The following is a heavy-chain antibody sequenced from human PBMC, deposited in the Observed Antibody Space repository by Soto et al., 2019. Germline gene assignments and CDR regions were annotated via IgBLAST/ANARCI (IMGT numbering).Heavy chain of an antibody. J-gene: IGHJ4*02. Sequence: CAASGFTFSSYSMSWVRQAPGKGLEWVSGFRSGGDDDTTYYADSVRGRFTISRDNSKNTLFLQMNSLRAEDTAIYYCAKKVNSGSGSQFFDYWGQGTLVTVSS. V-gene: IGHV3-23*01. CDR2: FRSGGDDDTT. CDR3: AKKVNSGSGSQFFDY. CDR1: GFTFSSYS. D-gene: IGHD3-10*01.